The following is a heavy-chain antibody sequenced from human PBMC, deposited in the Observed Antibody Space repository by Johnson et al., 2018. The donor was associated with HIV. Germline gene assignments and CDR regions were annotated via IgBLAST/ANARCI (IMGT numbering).Heavy chain of an antibody. CDR3: AKDCGRWLQSDAFDI. CDR1: GFTFSSYG. Sequence: VQLVESGGGLVQPGGSLRLSCAAPGFTFSSYGMRWVRQAPGKGLEWVSGISDSGGSTHYADSVKGRFTISRDNSKNTLYLQMNSLRAEDTAVYYCAKDCGRWLQSDAFDIWGQGTMVTVSS. J-gene: IGHJ3*02. D-gene: IGHD5-24*01. CDR2: ISDSGGST. V-gene: IGHV3-23*04.